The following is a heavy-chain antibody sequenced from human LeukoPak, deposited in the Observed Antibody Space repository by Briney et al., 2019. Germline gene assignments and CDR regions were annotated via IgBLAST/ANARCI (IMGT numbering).Heavy chain of an antibody. CDR3: ARGGGDYYNSWLSLGILNAFDI. V-gene: IGHV1-8*01. J-gene: IGHJ3*02. D-gene: IGHD3-22*01. CDR1: GYTFTSYE. CDR2: MNPNSGNT. Sequence: ASVKVSCKASGYTFTSYEINWVRQATGQGLEWMGWMNPNSGNTDYAQKFQGRVTMTRNTSISTAYMELSSLRSEDTAVYYCARGGGDYYNSWLSLGILNAFDIWGQGTMVTVSS.